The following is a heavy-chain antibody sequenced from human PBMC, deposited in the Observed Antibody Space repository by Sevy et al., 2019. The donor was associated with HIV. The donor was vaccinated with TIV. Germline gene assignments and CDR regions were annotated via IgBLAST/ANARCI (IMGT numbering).Heavy chain of an antibody. CDR3: AREGVDFWSGPVDFDYGMDV. J-gene: IGHJ6*02. CDR1: GFTFSRYW. Sequence: GGSLRLSCAASGFTFSRYWMHWVRHAPGKGLVWVSRINTHGTNTIYADYVKGRFTISRDNAKNTVSLQMNSLRADDXGVYYCAREGVDFWSGPVDFDYGMDVWGQGTTVTVSS. V-gene: IGHV3-74*01. D-gene: IGHD3-3*01. CDR2: INTHGTNT.